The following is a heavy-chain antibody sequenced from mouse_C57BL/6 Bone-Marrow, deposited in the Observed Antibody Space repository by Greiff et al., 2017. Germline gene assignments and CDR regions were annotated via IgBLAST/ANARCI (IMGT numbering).Heavy chain of an antibody. CDR1: GFTFSDYG. V-gene: IGHV5-17*01. CDR3: ARVNYDGNYYFDY. D-gene: IGHD1-1*01. J-gene: IGHJ2*01. CDR2: ISSGSSTI. Sequence: EVMLVESGGGLVKPGGSLKLSCAASGFTFSDYGMHWVRQAPEKGLEWVAYISSGSSTIYYADTVKGRFTISRDNAKNTLFLQMTSLRSEDTAMYYCARVNYDGNYYFDYWGQGTTLTVSS.